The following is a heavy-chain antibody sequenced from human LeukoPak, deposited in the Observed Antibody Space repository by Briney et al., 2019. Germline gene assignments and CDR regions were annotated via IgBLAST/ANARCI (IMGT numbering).Heavy chain of an antibody. CDR1: GGSISGYY. J-gene: IGHJ4*02. CDR3: ARGDGEGRHFDY. CDR2: INHSGST. V-gene: IGHV4-34*01. D-gene: IGHD2-21*01. Sequence: PSETLSLTCTVSGGSISGYYWSWIRQPPGKGLEWIGEINHSGSTNYNPSLKSRVTISVDTSKNQFSLKLSSVTAADTAVYYCARGDGEGRHFDYWGQGTLVTVSS.